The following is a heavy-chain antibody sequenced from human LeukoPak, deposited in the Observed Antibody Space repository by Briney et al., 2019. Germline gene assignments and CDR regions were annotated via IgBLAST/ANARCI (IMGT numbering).Heavy chain of an antibody. CDR3: TRDLGGRSGY. V-gene: IGHV3-74*01. CDR1: GFAFETYW. J-gene: IGHJ4*02. D-gene: IGHD1-26*01. CDR2: IDEDGRIT. Sequence: PGGSLRLPCTASGFAFETYWMHWVRQVPGKGLVWVSRIDEDGRITNYADSVNGRFSISRDNAKNTLYLQMNSLRDEDTALYYCTRDLGGRSGYWGQGTLVTVSA.